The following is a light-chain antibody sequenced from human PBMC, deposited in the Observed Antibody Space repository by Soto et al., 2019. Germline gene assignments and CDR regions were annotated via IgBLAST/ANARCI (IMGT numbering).Light chain of an antibody. CDR2: DVN. J-gene: IGLJ2*01. V-gene: IGLV2-14*03. CDR3: TSWTTSTTMI. CDR1: SSDIGAYNF. Sequence: QSALTQPASVSGSPGQSITISCTGTSSDIGAYNFVSWYQQHPGKAPKLMLYDVNIRPSGVSNRFSGSKSVNTASLTISGLQAEDEADYYCTSWTTSTTMIFGGGTKLPVL.